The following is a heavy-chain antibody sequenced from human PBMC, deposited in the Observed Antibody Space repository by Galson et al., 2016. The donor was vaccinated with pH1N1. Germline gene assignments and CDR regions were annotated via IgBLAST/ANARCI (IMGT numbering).Heavy chain of an antibody. CDR3: ARGYDFSNGYFHYFDN. CDR2: IWYDGTKQ. CDR1: GFTFRYFG. J-gene: IGHJ4*02. D-gene: IGHD3-3*01. V-gene: IGHV3-33*01. Sequence: SLRLSCAASGFTFRYFGLHWVRQAPGKGLEWLALIWYDGTKQNYGDSVKGRVTISRDNSKNTLYLQLNSLRVEDTAVYFCARGYDFSNGYFHYFDNWDQGTLVTVSS.